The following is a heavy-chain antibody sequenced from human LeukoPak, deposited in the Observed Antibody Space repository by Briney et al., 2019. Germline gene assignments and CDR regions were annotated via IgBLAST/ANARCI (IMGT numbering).Heavy chain of an antibody. D-gene: IGHD3-9*01. Sequence: GGSLRLSCAASGFTFSSYSMNWVRQAPGKGLEWVSSISSSSSYIYYADSVKGRFTISRDNAKNPLYLQMNSLRAEDTAVYYCARDVERYSWAAFDIWGQGTMVTVSS. J-gene: IGHJ3*02. CDR2: ISSSSSYI. CDR1: GFTFSSYS. V-gene: IGHV3-21*01. CDR3: ARDVERYSWAAFDI.